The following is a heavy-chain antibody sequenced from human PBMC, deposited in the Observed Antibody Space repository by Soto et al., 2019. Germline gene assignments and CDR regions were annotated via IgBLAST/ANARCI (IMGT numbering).Heavy chain of an antibody. CDR3: AKEYYDSSAYYYFDY. CDR1: GFTFSSYG. CDR2: ISYDGSNK. Sequence: PGGSLRLSCAASGFTFSSYGMHWVRQAPGKGLEWVAVISYDGSNKYYADSVKGRFTISRDNSKNTLYLQMNSLRAEDTAVYYCAKEYYDSSAYYYFDYWGQGTLVTVSS. V-gene: IGHV3-30*18. D-gene: IGHD3-22*01. J-gene: IGHJ4*02.